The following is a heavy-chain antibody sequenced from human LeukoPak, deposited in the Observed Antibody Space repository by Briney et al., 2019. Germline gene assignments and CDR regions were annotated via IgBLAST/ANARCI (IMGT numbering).Heavy chain of an antibody. CDR2: IHYSGRT. CDR3: ARDRYYGSGSLFDY. D-gene: IGHD3-10*01. V-gene: IGHV4-39*07. Sequence: SETLSLTCSVSSGSIISNNDYWGWIRQPPGKGLEWIATIHYSGRTYYNPSLKSRVTISVDTSKNQFSLKLSSATAADTAVYYCARDRYYGSGSLFDYWGQGTLVTVSS. J-gene: IGHJ4*02. CDR1: SGSIISNNDY.